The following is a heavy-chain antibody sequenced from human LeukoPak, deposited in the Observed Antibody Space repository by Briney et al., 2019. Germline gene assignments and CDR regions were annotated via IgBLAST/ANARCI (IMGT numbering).Heavy chain of an antibody. D-gene: IGHD6-6*01. J-gene: IGHJ4*02. Sequence: SETLSLTCTVSGGSITSSSYYWGWIRPPPGKGLEWIGSIYYSGSTNYNPSLKSRVTISVDTSKNQFSLKLSSVTAADTAVYYCASIEYSSSPSGYYFDYWGQGTLVTVSS. CDR1: GGSITSSSYY. V-gene: IGHV4-39*01. CDR2: IYYSGST. CDR3: ASIEYSSSPSGYYFDY.